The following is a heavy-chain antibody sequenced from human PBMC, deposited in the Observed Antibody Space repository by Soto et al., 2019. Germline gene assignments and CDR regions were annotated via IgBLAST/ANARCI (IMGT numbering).Heavy chain of an antibody. CDR3: AADAGIAAAGTLMGY. J-gene: IGHJ4*02. Sequence: SVKVSCKASGFTFTSSAVQWVRQARGQRLEWIGWIVVGSGNTNYAQKFQERVTITRDMSTSTAYMELSSLRSGDTAVYYCAADAGIAAAGTLMGYWGQGTLVTVSS. D-gene: IGHD6-13*01. CDR2: IVVGSGNT. CDR1: GFTFTSSA. V-gene: IGHV1-58*01.